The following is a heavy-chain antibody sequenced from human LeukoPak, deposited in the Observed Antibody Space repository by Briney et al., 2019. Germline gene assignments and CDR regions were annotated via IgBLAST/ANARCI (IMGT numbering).Heavy chain of an antibody. Sequence: GWALRLSCASSGFTFSNDGMNWVRQAPGNGLDWVSAIRGSGGRTYYADSGKGRFTISRDNSKTTLYLQMNSLRDEDTAVYYCAKVYSPTYYYYYMDVWGKGTTVTVSS. CDR1: GFTFSNDG. V-gene: IGHV3-23*01. D-gene: IGHD6-13*01. CDR3: AKVYSPTYYYYYMDV. J-gene: IGHJ6*03. CDR2: IRGSGGRT.